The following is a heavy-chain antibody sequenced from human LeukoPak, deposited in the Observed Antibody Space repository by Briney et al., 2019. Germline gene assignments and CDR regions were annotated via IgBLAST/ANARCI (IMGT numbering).Heavy chain of an antibody. D-gene: IGHD2-2*01. CDR2: IIPIFGTA. CDR3: ARTTCSSTSCSLGDY. Sequence: SVKVSCKASGGTFSSYATSWVRQAPGQGLEWMGGIIPIFGTANYAQKFQGRVTITTDESTSTAYMELSSLRSEDTAVYYCARTTCSSTSCSLGDYWGQGTLVTVSS. CDR1: GGTFSSYA. V-gene: IGHV1-69*05. J-gene: IGHJ4*02.